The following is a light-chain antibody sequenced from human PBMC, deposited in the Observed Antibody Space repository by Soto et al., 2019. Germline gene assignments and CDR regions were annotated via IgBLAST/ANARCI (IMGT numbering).Light chain of an antibody. CDR1: DNIDTW. CDR2: KAS. V-gene: IGKV1-5*03. Sequence: DIPMTQSPSTVSASVGDRVAITCRASDNIDTWVAWYQQTPGEAPKLLIYKASKLENGDPPRFAGFGSWTEFTLSNASLQTNSSPHYYCQNYNSYSWTFGHGTKVDIK. J-gene: IGKJ1*01. CDR3: QNYNSYSWT.